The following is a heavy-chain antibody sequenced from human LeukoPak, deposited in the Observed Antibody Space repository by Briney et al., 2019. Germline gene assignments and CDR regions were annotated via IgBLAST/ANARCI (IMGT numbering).Heavy chain of an antibody. Sequence: SETLSLTCNVSGGSISSTSYYWGWIRQPPGKGLEWIGSIYHTGTTYYSPSLKSRVTISVHTSKNQFSLKLSSVTAADTAVYYCARQECNGGSCYSRANWFDPWGQGTLVTVSS. CDR1: GGSISSTSYY. D-gene: IGHD2-15*01. CDR2: IYHTGTT. V-gene: IGHV4-39*01. J-gene: IGHJ5*02. CDR3: ARQECNGGSCYSRANWFDP.